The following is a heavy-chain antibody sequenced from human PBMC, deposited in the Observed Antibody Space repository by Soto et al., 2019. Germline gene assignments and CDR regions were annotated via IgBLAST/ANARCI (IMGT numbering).Heavy chain of an antibody. J-gene: IGHJ4*02. D-gene: IGHD6-19*01. CDR2: ISGSGGST. V-gene: IGHV3-23*01. Sequence: GGSLRLSCAASGFTFSSYAMSWVRQAPGKGLEWVSAISGSGGSTYYADSVKGRFTISRDNSKNTLYLQMNSLRAEDTAVYYCAKDIRIAVAGTPPTIDYWGQGTLVTVSS. CDR3: AKDIRIAVAGTPPTIDY. CDR1: GFTFSSYA.